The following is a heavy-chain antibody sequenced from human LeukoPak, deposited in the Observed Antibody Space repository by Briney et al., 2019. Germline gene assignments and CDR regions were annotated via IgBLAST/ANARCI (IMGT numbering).Heavy chain of an antibody. Sequence: SVKVSCKASGYTFTSYGISWVRQAPGQGLECMGGIIPIFGTANYAQKFQGRVTITADKSTSTAYMELSSLRSEDTAVYYCARDFSGSYSGWFDPWGQGTLVTVSS. V-gene: IGHV1-69*06. D-gene: IGHD1-26*01. CDR2: IIPIFGTA. J-gene: IGHJ5*02. CDR3: ARDFSGSYSGWFDP. CDR1: GYTFTSYG.